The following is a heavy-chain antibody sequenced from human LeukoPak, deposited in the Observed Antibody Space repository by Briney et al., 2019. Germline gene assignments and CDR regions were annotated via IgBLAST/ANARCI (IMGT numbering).Heavy chain of an antibody. CDR2: LSTSSSYI. V-gene: IGHV3-21*05. CDR3: ARDSDIVTGSKSHFDY. Sequence: GGLRISCAAPGFTLSRYNMKRVRPGAGEGAGGVSFLSTSSSYIYYTDSVKGRFTISRDNAKNSLYLQMNSLRAEDTAVYYCARDSDIVTGSKSHFDYWGQGTLVTVSS. D-gene: IGHD3-9*01. J-gene: IGHJ4*02. CDR1: GFTLSRYN.